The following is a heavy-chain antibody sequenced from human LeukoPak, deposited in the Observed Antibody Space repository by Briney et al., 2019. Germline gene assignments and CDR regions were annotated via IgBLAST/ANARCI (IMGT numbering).Heavy chain of an antibody. V-gene: IGHV4-59*08. J-gene: IGHJ5*02. CDR3: ARHVGFITMVRGVINNNWFDP. CDR1: GGSISSYY. Sequence: SETLSLTCTVSGGSISSYYWSWIRQPPGKGLEWIGYIYYRGSTNYNPSLKSRVTISEDTSKKQFSLKLSSVTAADTAVYYCARHVGFITMVRGVINNNWFDPWGQGTLVTVSS. D-gene: IGHD3-10*01. CDR2: IYYRGST.